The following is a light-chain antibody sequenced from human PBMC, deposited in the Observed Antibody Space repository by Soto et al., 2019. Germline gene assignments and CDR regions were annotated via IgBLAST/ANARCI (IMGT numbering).Light chain of an antibody. V-gene: IGKV1-39*01. CDR3: QQSYRTPSYT. CDR2: AAS. CDR1: QAISIY. Sequence: DIQMTQSPSSLSASVGDRVTITCRASQAISIYLNWYQVKPGKAPKLLIYAASSLQSGVPSRFSGSGSGTDFTLTISSLQPEDFATYYCQQSYRTPSYTFGQGTKLEIK. J-gene: IGKJ2*01.